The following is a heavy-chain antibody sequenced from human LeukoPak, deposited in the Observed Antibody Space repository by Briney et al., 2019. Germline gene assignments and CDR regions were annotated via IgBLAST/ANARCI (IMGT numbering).Heavy chain of an antibody. D-gene: IGHD2-2*01. Sequence: PSETLSLTCTVSGYSISSGYYWGWIRQPPGKGLEWIGSIYHGGSTYYNPSLKSRVTISVDTSKNQFSLKLSSVTAADTAVYYCARASWYCSSTSCYYVYYYMDVWGKGTTVTVSS. CDR3: ARASWYCSSTSCYYVYYYMDV. V-gene: IGHV4-38-2*02. J-gene: IGHJ6*03. CDR2: IYHGGST. CDR1: GYSISSGYY.